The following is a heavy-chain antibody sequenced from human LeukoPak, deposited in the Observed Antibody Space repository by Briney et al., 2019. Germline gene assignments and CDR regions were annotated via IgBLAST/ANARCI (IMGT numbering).Heavy chain of an antibody. V-gene: IGHV4-31*03. J-gene: IGHJ5*02. CDR3: AGGVVVPAAIGARSNWFDP. CDR1: GGSISSGGYY. Sequence: PSETLSLTCTVSGGSISSGGYYWSWIRQHPGKGLEWIGYIYYSGSTYYNPSLKSRVTISVDTSKNQFSLKLSSVTAADTAVYYCAGGVVVPAAIGARSNWFDPWGQGTLVTVSS. D-gene: IGHD2-2*01. CDR2: IYYSGST.